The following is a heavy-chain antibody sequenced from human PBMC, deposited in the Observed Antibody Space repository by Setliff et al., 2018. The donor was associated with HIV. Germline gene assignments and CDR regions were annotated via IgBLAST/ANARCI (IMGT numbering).Heavy chain of an antibody. CDR1: GYTFISYY. D-gene: IGHD3-10*01. V-gene: IGHV1-2*02. CDR2: ISANNGAT. CDR3: ARDDHYYDSGSYYSDWYFDL. J-gene: IGHJ2*01. Sequence: ASVKVSCKASGYTFISYYMHWVRQAPGQGLEWMGWISANNGATRYAQNFQGRVTITADESTSTADMELSSLRSEDTAVYYCARDDHYYDSGSYYSDWYFDLWGRGTLVTVSS.